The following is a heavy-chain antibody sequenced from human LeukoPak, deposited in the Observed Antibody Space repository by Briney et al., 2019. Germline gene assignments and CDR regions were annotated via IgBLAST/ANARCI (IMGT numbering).Heavy chain of an antibody. V-gene: IGHV3-30-3*01. CDR1: GFTFSSYA. Sequence: PGGSLGLSCAASGFTFSSYAMHWVRQAPGKGLEWVAVISYDGSNKYYADSVKGRFTISRDNSKNTLYLQMNSLRAEDTAVYYCARSNYDFWSAPDYWGQGTLVTVSS. CDR2: ISYDGSNK. D-gene: IGHD3-3*01. J-gene: IGHJ4*02. CDR3: ARSNYDFWSAPDY.